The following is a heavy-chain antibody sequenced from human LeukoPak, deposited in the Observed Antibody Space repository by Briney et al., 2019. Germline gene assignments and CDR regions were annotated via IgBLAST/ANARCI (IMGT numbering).Heavy chain of an antibody. CDR3: TRDRSGPGRYYYYYAMDV. D-gene: IGHD3-3*01. CDR1: GFTFNNYW. J-gene: IGHJ6*02. Sequence: PGGSLRLSCAASGFTFNNYWMHWVRQAPGKGLVWVSHINSDGSRTTYADSVKGRFTISRDNDKNTLYLQMNSLRVEDTAVYYCTRDRSGPGRYYYYYAMDVWGQGTTVTVSS. V-gene: IGHV3-74*01. CDR2: INSDGSRT.